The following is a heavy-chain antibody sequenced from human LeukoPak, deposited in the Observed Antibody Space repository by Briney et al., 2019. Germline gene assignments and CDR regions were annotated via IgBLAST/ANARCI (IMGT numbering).Heavy chain of an antibody. J-gene: IGHJ4*02. D-gene: IGHD3-22*01. CDR2: ISFTGNT. Sequence: PSETLSLTCTVSGGSMSSYYWSWIRQSPGKRLEWIAYISFTGNTNYNPSLKSRVTISLDTSKTHFSLTLSSLTAADTAVYYCARSPPGWYYDNSGQYYFDTWGQGALVTVSS. CDR3: ARSPPGWYYDNSGQYYFDT. CDR1: GGSMSSYY. V-gene: IGHV4-59*08.